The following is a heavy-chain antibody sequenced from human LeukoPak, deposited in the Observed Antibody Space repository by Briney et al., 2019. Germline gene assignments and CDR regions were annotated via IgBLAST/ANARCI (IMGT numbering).Heavy chain of an antibody. CDR2: IKSSGSP. CDR1: GDSISSSSNW. V-gene: IGHV4-39*01. J-gene: IGHJ4*02. Sequence: SETLSLTCTVSGDSISSSSNWWGWIRQPPGKGLEWIGHIKSSGSPNYNPPLKSRVTISVDTSKNQFSLKLSSVTAADTAVYYCARGLSTRSVNWGQGTLVTVSS. D-gene: IGHD4-11*01. CDR3: ARGLSTRSVN.